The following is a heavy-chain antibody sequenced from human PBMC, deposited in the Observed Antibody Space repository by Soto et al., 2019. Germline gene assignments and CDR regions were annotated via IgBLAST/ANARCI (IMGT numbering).Heavy chain of an antibody. V-gene: IGHV3-30*03. J-gene: IGHJ5*02. Sequence: QVQLVESGGGVVQPGRSLRLSCAASGFTFSSYGMHWVRQAPGKGLEWVAVISYDGSNKYYADSVKGRFTISRDNSKNPMYLQMNSLRAEDTAVYYGARNRGVITNWFDPWGQGTLVTVSS. CDR2: ISYDGSNK. CDR3: ARNRGVITNWFDP. D-gene: IGHD3-10*01. CDR1: GFTFSSYG.